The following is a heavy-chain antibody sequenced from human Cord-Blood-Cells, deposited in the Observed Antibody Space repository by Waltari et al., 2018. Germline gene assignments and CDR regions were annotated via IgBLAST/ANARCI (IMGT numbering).Heavy chain of an antibody. D-gene: IGHD3-10*01. J-gene: IGHJ3*02. Sequence: QVQLVQSGAEVKKPGSSVKVSCKASGYTFTVYYMHWVRQAPGQGREWMGGINPNSGDTSSSTAYMEVSRLRSDETAVEYCARTGRDYAFDIWGQGTMVTVSS. V-gene: IGHV1-2*02. CDR1: GYTFTVYY. CDR3: ARTGRDYAFDI. CDR2: INPNSG.